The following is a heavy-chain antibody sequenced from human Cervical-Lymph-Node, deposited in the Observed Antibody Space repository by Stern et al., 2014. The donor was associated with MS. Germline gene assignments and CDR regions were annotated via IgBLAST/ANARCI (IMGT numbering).Heavy chain of an antibody. CDR3: ARDGSIYGITIPHDY. D-gene: IGHD3-3*01. V-gene: IGHV1-46*03. CDR1: GYTFTNYY. CDR2: VNPSGGHT. J-gene: IGHJ4*02. Sequence: QVQLVQSGAELKRPGASVKVSCKASGYTFTNYYIHWVRQAPGQGLEWMGTVNPSGGHTNLAPKFQGRLAMTTDTSTSTVHMELSSLRSDDTAVYFCARDGSIYGITIPHDYWGQGTLVTVSS.